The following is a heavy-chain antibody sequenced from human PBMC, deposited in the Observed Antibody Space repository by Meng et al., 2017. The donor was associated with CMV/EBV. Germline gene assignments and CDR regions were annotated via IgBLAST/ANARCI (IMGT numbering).Heavy chain of an antibody. J-gene: IGHJ6*02. CDR1: GYTFTSYG. CDR2: ISAYNGNT. D-gene: IGHD2-2*01. Sequence: ASVKVSCKASGYTFTSYGISWVRQAPGQGLEWMGWISAYNGNTNYAQKLQGRVTMTTDTSTSTAYMELRSLRSDDTAVYYCPRLVVPAAISYYYYYGMDVWGQGTTVTVSS. CDR3: PRLVVPAAISYYYYYGMDV. V-gene: IGHV1-18*01.